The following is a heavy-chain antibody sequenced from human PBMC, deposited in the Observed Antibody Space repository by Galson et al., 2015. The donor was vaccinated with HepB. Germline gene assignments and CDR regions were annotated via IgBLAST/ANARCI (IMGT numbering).Heavy chain of an antibody. J-gene: IGHJ3*02. Sequence: SETLSLTCAVSGGSISSSNWWSRVRQPPGKGLEWIGEIYHSGSTNYNPSLKSRVTISVDKSKNQFSLKLSSVTAADTAVYYCARDQVHGSGSYLRAFDIWGQGTMVTVSS. V-gene: IGHV4-4*02. CDR1: GGSISSSNW. D-gene: IGHD3-10*01. CDR3: ARDQVHGSGSYLRAFDI. CDR2: IYHSGST.